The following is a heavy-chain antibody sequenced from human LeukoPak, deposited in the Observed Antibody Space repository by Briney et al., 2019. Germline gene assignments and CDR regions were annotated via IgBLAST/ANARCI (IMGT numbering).Heavy chain of an antibody. D-gene: IGHD2-15*01. Sequence: ASVKVSCKASGYTFTGYYIQWVRQAPGQGLEWMGWSNPGGTNYAQKFRGRVTMTRDSSISTAYMELSSLRSDDTAVYYCARGVVAATIYYYMDVWGKGTTVTVSS. V-gene: IGHV1-2*02. CDR1: GYTFTGYY. J-gene: IGHJ6*03. CDR3: ARGVVAATIYYYMDV. CDR2: SNPGGT.